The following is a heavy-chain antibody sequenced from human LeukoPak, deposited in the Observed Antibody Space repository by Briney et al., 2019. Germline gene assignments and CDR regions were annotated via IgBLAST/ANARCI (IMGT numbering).Heavy chain of an antibody. CDR2: INHSGST. CDR1: GGSFSGYY. J-gene: IGHJ5*02. V-gene: IGHV4-34*01. Sequence: PSETLSLTCAVYGGSFSGYYWSWIRQPPGKGLEWIGEINHSGSTNYNPSLKSRVTISVDRSKNQFSLKLSSVTAADTAVYYCARAVFGAVINWFDPWGQGTLVTVSS. D-gene: IGHD3-3*01. CDR3: ARAVFGAVINWFDP.